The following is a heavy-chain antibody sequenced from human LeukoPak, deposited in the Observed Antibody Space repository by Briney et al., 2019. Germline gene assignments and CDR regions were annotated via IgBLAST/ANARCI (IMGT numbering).Heavy chain of an antibody. Sequence: SETLSLTCAVYGGSFSVYYWSWIRQPPGKGLEWIGEINHSGSTNYNPSLKSRVTISVDTSKNQFSLKLSSVTAADTAVYYCARSRLWYSSSWYYFDYWGQGTLVTVSS. CDR3: ARSRLWYSSSWYYFDY. CDR2: INHSGST. D-gene: IGHD6-13*01. V-gene: IGHV4-34*01. J-gene: IGHJ4*02. CDR1: GGSFSVYY.